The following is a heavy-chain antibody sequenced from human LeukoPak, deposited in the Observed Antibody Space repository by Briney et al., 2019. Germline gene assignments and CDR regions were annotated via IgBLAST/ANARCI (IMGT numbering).Heavy chain of an antibody. V-gene: IGHV4-39*07. CDR2: IYYSGST. Sequence: SETLSLTCTVSGGSISSSSYYWGWIRQPPGKGLEWIGSIYYSGSTYYNPSLKSRVTISVDTSKNQFSLKLSSVTAADTAVYYCARATYYYGSGSRGFDYWGQGTLVTVSP. J-gene: IGHJ4*02. CDR1: GGSISSSSYY. D-gene: IGHD3-10*01. CDR3: ARATYYYGSGSRGFDY.